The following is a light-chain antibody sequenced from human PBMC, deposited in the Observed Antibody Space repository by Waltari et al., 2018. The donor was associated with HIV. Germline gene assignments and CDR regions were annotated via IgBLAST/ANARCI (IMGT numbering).Light chain of an antibody. J-gene: IGKJ5*01. Sequence: IVMTQTPLSLSVTPGQPASISCKSSESLLHSDGKTYLFWYLQKAGQPPQLLIFEVSTRFSGVPDRFSGRGSGTDFTLRISRVEAGDVGIYYCMQSMKLPLTFGQGTRLDIK. CDR3: MQSMKLPLT. CDR2: EVS. V-gene: IGKV2D-29*01. CDR1: ESLLHSDGKTY.